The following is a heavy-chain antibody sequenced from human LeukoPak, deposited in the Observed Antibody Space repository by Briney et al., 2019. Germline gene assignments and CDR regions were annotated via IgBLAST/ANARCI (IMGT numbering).Heavy chain of an antibody. CDR1: GFTFSSYA. J-gene: IGHJ6*02. CDR2: ISGSGGST. Sequence: GGSLRLSCAASGFTFSSYAMSWARQAPGKGLEWVSAISGSGGSTYYADSVKGRFTISRDNSKNTLYLQMNSLRAEDTAVYYCAKARGPYSSGWYVDYYYGMDVWGQGTTVTVSS. V-gene: IGHV3-23*01. CDR3: AKARGPYSSGWYVDYYYGMDV. D-gene: IGHD6-19*01.